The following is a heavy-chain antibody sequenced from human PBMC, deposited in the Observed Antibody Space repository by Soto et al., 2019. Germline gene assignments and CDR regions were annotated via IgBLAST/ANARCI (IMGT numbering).Heavy chain of an antibody. Sequence: SETLSLTCTVSGGSISSYYWSWIRQPPGKGLEWIGYIYYSGSTNYNPSLKSRVTISVDTSKNQFSLKLGSVTAADTAEYYCASSPDTAMVPPGYGMDVWGQGTTVTVSS. CDR2: IYYSGST. V-gene: IGHV4-59*01. CDR1: GGSISSYY. D-gene: IGHD5-18*01. CDR3: ASSPDTAMVPPGYGMDV. J-gene: IGHJ6*02.